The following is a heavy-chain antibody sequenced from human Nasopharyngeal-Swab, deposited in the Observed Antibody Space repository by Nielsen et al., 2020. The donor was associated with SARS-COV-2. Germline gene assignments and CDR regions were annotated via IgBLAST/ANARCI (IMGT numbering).Heavy chain of an antibody. D-gene: IGHD4-17*01. CDR1: GGSFSGYY. CDR3: ARAPLRGVDY. V-gene: IGHV4-34*01. J-gene: IGHJ4*02. CDR2: INHSGST. Sequence: GSLRLSCAVYGGSFSGYYWSWIRHPPGKGREWIGEINHSGSTDYNPSLKSRVTISVDTSKNQFSLKLSSVTAADTAVYYCARAPLRGVDYWGQGTLVTVSS.